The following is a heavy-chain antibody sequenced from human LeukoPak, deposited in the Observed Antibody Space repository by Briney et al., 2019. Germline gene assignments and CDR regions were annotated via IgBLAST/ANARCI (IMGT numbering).Heavy chain of an antibody. V-gene: IGHV1-8*01. CDR2: MNPNSGNT. CDR1: GYTFTSYD. D-gene: IGHD3-9*01. CDR3: ANTGDTILTGYYSDYYYYYMDV. Sequence: ASVKVSCKASGYTFTSYDINWVRQATGQGLEWMGWMNPNSGNTGYAQKFQGRVTMTRNTSISTAYMELSSLRSEDTAVYYCANTGDTILTGYYSDYYYYYMDVWGKGTTVTISS. J-gene: IGHJ6*03.